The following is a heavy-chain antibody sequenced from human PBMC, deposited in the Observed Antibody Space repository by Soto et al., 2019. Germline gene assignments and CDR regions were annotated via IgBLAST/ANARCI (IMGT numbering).Heavy chain of an antibody. CDR2: ISYDGSNK. CDR3: ARVARGGLEWLSAIDY. Sequence: GGSLRLSCAASGFTFSSYAMHWVRQAPGKGLEWVAVISYDGSNKYYADSVKGRFTISRDNSKNTRYLQMNSLRAEDTAVYYCARVARGGLEWLSAIDYWGQGTLVTVSS. D-gene: IGHD3-3*01. J-gene: IGHJ4*02. V-gene: IGHV3-30-3*01. CDR1: GFTFSSYA.